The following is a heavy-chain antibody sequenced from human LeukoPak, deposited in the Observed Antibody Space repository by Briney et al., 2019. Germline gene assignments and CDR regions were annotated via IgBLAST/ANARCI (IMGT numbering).Heavy chain of an antibody. D-gene: IGHD2-15*01. J-gene: IGHJ6*03. CDR3: AKNGDRGAYCSGGSCYPYYYYYMDV. V-gene: IGHV3-23*01. Sequence: GGSLRLSCAASGFTFSSYAMTWVRQAPGKGLEWVSSISSSGGSTYYADSVKGRFTISRDNSKNTLYLQMNSLRAEDTAIYYCAKNGDRGAYCSGGSCYPYYYYYMDVWGKGTTVTISS. CDR2: ISSSGGST. CDR1: GFTFSSYA.